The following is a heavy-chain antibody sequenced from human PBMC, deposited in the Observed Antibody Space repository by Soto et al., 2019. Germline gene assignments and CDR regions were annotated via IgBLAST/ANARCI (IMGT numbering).Heavy chain of an antibody. CDR3: AKDLEAIVVVTANDY. CDR1: GFTFSSYG. CDR2: ISYDGSNK. D-gene: IGHD2-21*02. Sequence: GGSLRLSCAASGFTFSSYGMHWVRQAPGKGLEWVAVISYDGSNKYYADSVKGRFTISRDNSKNTLYLQMNSLRAEDTAVYYCAKDLEAIVVVTANDYWGQGTMVTVPS. J-gene: IGHJ4*02. V-gene: IGHV3-30*18.